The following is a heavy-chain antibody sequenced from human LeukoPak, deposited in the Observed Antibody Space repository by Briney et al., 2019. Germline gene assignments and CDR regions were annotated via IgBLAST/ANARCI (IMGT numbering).Heavy chain of an antibody. J-gene: IGHJ3*02. V-gene: IGHV4-30-4*01. D-gene: IGHD2-8*01. CDR3: AREVFVMADPGAFDI. CDR1: GGSISSGDYY. CDR2: IYYSGST. Sequence: SETLSLTCTVSGGSISSGDYYWSWIRQPPGKGLEWIGYIYYSGSTYYNPSLKSRVTISVDTSKNQFSLKLSSVTAADTAVYYRAREVFVMADPGAFDIWGQGTMVTVSS.